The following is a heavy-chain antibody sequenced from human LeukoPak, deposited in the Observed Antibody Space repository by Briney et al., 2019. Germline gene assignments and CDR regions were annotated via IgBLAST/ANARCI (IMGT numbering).Heavy chain of an antibody. Sequence: SETLSLTCTVSGGSISSGDYYWRWLRQPPGKGLEWIGYIYYSGSTYYNPSLKSRVTISVDTSKNQFSLKLSSVTAADTAVYYCARGELLSFDYWGQGTLVTVSS. CDR2: IYYSGST. CDR1: GGSISSGDYY. D-gene: IGHD2/OR15-2a*01. V-gene: IGHV4-30-4*01. J-gene: IGHJ4*02. CDR3: ARGELLSFDY.